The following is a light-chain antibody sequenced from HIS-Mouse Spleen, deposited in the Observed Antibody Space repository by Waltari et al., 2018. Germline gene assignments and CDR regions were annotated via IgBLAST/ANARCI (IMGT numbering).Light chain of an antibody. CDR3: SSYAGSNNFVV. V-gene: IGLV2-8*01. J-gene: IGLJ2*01. CDR1: SSDVGGYNY. CDR2: EVS. Sequence: QSALTQPPSASGSPGQSVTISCTGTSSDVGGYNYVSWYQQHPGKAPKPMIYEVSKRPSGVRVRLSGSKSGNTASLTVSGLQAEDEADYYCSSYAGSNNFVVFGGGTKLTVL.